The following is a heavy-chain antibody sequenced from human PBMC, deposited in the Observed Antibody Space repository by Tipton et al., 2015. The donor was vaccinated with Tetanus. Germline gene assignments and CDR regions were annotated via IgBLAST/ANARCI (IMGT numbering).Heavy chain of an antibody. CDR2: IYYTGTT. CDR3: SRTEVNWFDP. Sequence: TLSLTCAVYGGSFSSGTFYWDWLRQPPGKPLEWIGNIYYTGTTLQNPSLKGRVTMSLDRSKNQFYLKLRSVTAEDTAVYFCSRTEVNWFDPWGQGILVTVSS. J-gene: IGHJ5*02. CDR1: GGSFSSGTFY. V-gene: IGHV4-39*01.